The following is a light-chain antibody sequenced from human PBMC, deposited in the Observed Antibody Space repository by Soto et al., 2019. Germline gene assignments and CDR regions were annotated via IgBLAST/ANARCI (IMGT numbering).Light chain of an antibody. J-gene: IGKJ1*01. V-gene: IGKV1-5*03. CDR2: KAS. CDR1: QSISSW. CDR3: QQYKSCSST. Sequence: DIQMTQSPSTLSASVGDRVTITCRASQSISSWLAWYQQKPGKAPKLLIYKASTLESGVPSRFSGSGSGTEFTLTISSLQPDDFATYYCQQYKSCSSTFGQGTKVEIK.